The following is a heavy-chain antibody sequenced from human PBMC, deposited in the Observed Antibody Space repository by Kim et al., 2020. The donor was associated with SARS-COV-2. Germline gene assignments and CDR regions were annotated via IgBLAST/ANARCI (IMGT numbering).Heavy chain of an antibody. V-gene: IGHV3-21*01. J-gene: IGHJ5*02. D-gene: IGHD2-2*02. Sequence: SVKGRFTISRDNAKNSLYLQMNSLRAEDTAVYYCARAGPLSYQLLYWFDPWGQGTLVTVSS. CDR3: ARAGPLSYQLLYWFDP.